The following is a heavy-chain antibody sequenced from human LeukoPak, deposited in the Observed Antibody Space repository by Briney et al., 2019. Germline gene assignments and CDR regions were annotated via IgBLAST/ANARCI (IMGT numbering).Heavy chain of an antibody. CDR1: GFTFDDYA. Sequence: GGSLRLSCAASGFTFDDYAMHWVRQAPGKGLEWVSGISWNSGSIGYADSVKGRFTISRDNAKNSLYLRMNSLRAEDMALYYCAKDISRYCSSTSCYADAFDIWGQGTMVTVSS. CDR2: ISWNSGSI. V-gene: IGHV3-9*03. D-gene: IGHD2-2*01. CDR3: AKDISRYCSSTSCYADAFDI. J-gene: IGHJ3*02.